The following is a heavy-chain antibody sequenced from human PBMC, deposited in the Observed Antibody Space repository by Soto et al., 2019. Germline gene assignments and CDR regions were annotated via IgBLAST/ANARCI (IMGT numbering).Heavy chain of an antibody. CDR2: IKQDGSEK. V-gene: IGHV3-7*01. D-gene: IGHD2-2*01. CDR1: GFTFSSYW. J-gene: IGHJ6*03. CDR3: ARAVYCSSTSCPTPRSYYMDV. Sequence: EVQLVESGGGLVQPGGSLRLSCAASGFTFSSYWMSWVRQAPGKVLEWVANIKQDGSEKYYVDSVKGRFTISRDNAKNSLYLQMNSLRAEDTAVYYCARAVYCSSTSCPTPRSYYMDVWGKGTTVTVSS.